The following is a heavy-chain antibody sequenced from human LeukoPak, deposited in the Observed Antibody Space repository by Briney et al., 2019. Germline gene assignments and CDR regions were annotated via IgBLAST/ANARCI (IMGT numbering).Heavy chain of an antibody. J-gene: IGHJ4*02. V-gene: IGHV3-20*04. CDR2: INWNGGST. Sequence: GGSLRLSCAASGFTFDDYGMSWVRHAPGKGLEWVSGINWNGGSTGYADSVKGRFTISRDNAKNSLYLQMNSLRAEDTALYYCARAKTAAGTGGVDYWGQGTLVTVSS. CDR1: GFTFDDYG. CDR3: ARAKTAAGTGGVDY. D-gene: IGHD6-13*01.